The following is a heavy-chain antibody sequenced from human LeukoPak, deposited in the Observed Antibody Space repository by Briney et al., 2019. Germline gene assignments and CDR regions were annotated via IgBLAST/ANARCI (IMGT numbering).Heavy chain of an antibody. V-gene: IGHV3-64*01. Sequence: GGSLRLSCVVSAFTSSSYAMHWSRQAPGKGLEYVSAISSNGGSTYYANSVKGRFTISRDNSKNTLYLQMGSLRAEDMAVYYCARGVLAAAMSEFDYWGQGTLVTVSS. CDR1: AFTSSSYA. CDR3: ARGVLAAAMSEFDY. CDR2: ISSNGGST. J-gene: IGHJ4*02. D-gene: IGHD2-2*01.